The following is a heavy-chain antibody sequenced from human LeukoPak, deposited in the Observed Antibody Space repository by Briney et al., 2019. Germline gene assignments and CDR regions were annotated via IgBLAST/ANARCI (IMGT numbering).Heavy chain of an antibody. CDR3: ARGRSLDY. J-gene: IGHJ4*02. Sequence: PETLSLTCTVSGGSISSYYWSWIRQPPGKGLEWIGYIYYSGSTNYNPSLKSRVTISVDTSKNQFSLKLSPVTAADTAVYYCARGRSLDYWGQGTLVTVSS. V-gene: IGHV4-59*01. CDR1: GGSISSYY. CDR2: IYYSGST.